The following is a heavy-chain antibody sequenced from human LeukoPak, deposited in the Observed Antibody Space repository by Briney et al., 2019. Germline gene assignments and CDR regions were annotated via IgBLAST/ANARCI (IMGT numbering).Heavy chain of an antibody. CDR1: GFTFSSYS. V-gene: IGHV3-48*04. D-gene: IGHD4-23*01. CDR2: ISSTSSAI. Sequence: GGSLRLSCAASGFTFSSYSMNWVRQAPGKGLEWLSYISSTSSAIYYADSLKGRFTISRDNAKNSLYLQMDSLRAEDTAVYYCARDLSGGNSPVRGAFDIWGQGTMVTVSS. J-gene: IGHJ3*02. CDR3: ARDLSGGNSPVRGAFDI.